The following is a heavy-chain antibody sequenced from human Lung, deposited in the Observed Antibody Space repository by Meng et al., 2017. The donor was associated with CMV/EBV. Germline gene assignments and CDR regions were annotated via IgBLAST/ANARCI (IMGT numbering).Heavy chain of an antibody. D-gene: IGHD3-22*01. J-gene: IGHJ4*02. CDR1: GGSISSSSYY. CDR2: IYYSGST. CDR3: ARQGSVYYYDSSGQSPDY. V-gene: IGHV4-39*01. Sequence: GSLRLXCTVSGGSISSSSYYWGWIRQPPGKGLEWIGSIYYSGSTYYNPSLKSRVTISVDTSKNQFSLKLSSVTAADTAVYYCARQGSVYYYDSSGQSPDYXGQGXLVTVSS.